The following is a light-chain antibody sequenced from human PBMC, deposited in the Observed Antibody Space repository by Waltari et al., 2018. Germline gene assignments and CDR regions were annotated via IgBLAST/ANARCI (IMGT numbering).Light chain of an antibody. CDR2: GVS. CDR3: QQYSSSPWT. J-gene: IGKJ1*01. CDR1: QSVSSTY. V-gene: IGKV3-20*01. Sequence: DIVLTQSPGTLSLSPGERATLSCRASQSVSSTYLAWYQQKHGQAPRLLIYGVSSRATGIPDRFSGSGSGTEFTLTISRLEPEDFAVYYCQQYSSSPWTFGQGTNVEIK.